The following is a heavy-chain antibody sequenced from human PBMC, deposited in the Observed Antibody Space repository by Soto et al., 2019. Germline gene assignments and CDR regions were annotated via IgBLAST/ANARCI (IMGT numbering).Heavy chain of an antibody. CDR3: ARVGGAARPIRPY. Sequence: TSETLSLTCTVSGGSISSGGYYWSWIRQHPGKGLEWIGYIYYSGSTYYNPSLKSRVTISVDTSKNQFSLKLSSVTAADTAVYYCARVGGAARPIRPYWGQGTLVTVSS. J-gene: IGHJ4*02. CDR1: GGSISSGGYY. D-gene: IGHD6-6*01. CDR2: IYYSGST. V-gene: IGHV4-31*03.